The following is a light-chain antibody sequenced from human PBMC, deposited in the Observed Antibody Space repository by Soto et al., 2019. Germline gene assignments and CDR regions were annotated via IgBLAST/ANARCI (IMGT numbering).Light chain of an antibody. CDR3: QQSYTTSIT. J-gene: IGKJ5*01. CDR2: GAS. V-gene: IGKV1-12*01. CDR1: QGINTW. Sequence: DIQMTQSPSSVSAFVGDRVTITCRASQGINTWLAWYQQKPGKAPKLLIYGASTLQGGVPSRFSGSGSGTDFTLTISSLQPEDFATYYCQQSYTTSITFGQGTRLEIK.